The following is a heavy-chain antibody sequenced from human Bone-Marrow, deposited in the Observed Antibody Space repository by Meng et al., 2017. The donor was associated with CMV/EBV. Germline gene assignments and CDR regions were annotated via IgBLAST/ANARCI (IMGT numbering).Heavy chain of an antibody. J-gene: IGHJ3*02. Sequence: GGSLRLSCAASGFTFDDYGRSWVRQAPGKGLEWVANIQQDGSEKYYVDSVKGRFTISRDNAKNSLYLQMNSLRAEDTAVHHWARDHLGYYDFWSGYYKENRQDAFDIWGQGTMVTVSS. CDR3: ARDHLGYYDFWSGYYKENRQDAFDI. D-gene: IGHD3-3*01. CDR1: GFTFDDYG. CDR2: IQQDGSEK. V-gene: IGHV3-7*01.